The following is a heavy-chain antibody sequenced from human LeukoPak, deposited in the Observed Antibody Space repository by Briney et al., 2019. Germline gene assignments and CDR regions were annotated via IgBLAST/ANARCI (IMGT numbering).Heavy chain of an antibody. CDR2: THYSGNT. V-gene: IGHV4-59*08. CDR1: GGSISSYY. J-gene: IGHJ3*01. CDR3: ARLMTTANALDV. D-gene: IGHD4-17*01. Sequence: SETLSLTCTFSGGSISSYYWSWIRQPPGKGLEWIGYTHYSGNTKYNPSLNSRVIFSVDTSKNQFSLKLSSVTAADTALYYCARLMTTANALDVWGHGTMVTVSS.